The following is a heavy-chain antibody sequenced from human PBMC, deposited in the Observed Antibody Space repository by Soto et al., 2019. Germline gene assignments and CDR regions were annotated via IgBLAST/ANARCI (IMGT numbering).Heavy chain of an antibody. D-gene: IGHD3-22*01. CDR2: ISYDGSNK. Sequence: QVQLVESGGGVVQPGRSLRLSCAASGFTFSSYGMHWVRQAPGKGLEWVAVISYDGSNKYYADSVKGRFTISRDNSKNTLYLQMNSLRAEDTAVYYCAKDQGPYYYDSSGYPEEEGFDYWGQGTLVTVSS. CDR1: GFTFSSYG. CDR3: AKDQGPYYYDSSGYPEEEGFDY. J-gene: IGHJ4*02. V-gene: IGHV3-30*18.